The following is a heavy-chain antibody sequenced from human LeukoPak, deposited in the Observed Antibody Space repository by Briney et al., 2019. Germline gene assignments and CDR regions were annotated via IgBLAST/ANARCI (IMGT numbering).Heavy chain of an antibody. D-gene: IGHD2-2*01. J-gene: IGHJ4*02. Sequence: GASVKVSCKASGYTFTGYYIHWVRQAPGQGLEWMGRINPNSGGTNYAQKFQGRVTMIRDTSISTAYMELSRLRSDDTAVYFCARDLGSTRGYWGQGTLVTVSS. CDR3: ARDLGSTRGY. V-gene: IGHV1-2*06. CDR1: GYTFTGYY. CDR2: INPNSGGT.